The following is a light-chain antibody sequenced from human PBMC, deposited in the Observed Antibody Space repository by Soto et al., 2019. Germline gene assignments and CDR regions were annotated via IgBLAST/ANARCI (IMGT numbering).Light chain of an antibody. J-gene: IGLJ2*01. CDR2: QDS. CDR3: QAWDSSTVVV. V-gene: IGLV3-1*01. Sequence: SYELTQPPSVSVSPGQTASITCSGDKLGDKYACWYQQKPRQSPVLVIYQDSKRPSGIPERFSGSNSGNTATLTISGTQAMDEADDYCQAWDSSTVVVFGGGTKLTVL. CDR1: KLGDKY.